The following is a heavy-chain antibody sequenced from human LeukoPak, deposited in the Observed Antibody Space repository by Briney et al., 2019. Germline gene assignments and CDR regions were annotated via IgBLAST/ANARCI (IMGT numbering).Heavy chain of an antibody. CDR1: GGSISSYY. CDR2: IHYSGTT. CDR3: ARVLGTGDPNWYFDL. V-gene: IGHV4-59*01. Sequence: PSETLSLTCTVSGGSISSYYWSWIRQPPGKGLEWIGHIHYSGTTNYKTSLKSRLTMSVDTSKNQFSLKLSSVTAADTAVYYCARVLGTGDPNWYFDLWGRGALVTVSS. J-gene: IGHJ2*01. D-gene: IGHD7-27*01.